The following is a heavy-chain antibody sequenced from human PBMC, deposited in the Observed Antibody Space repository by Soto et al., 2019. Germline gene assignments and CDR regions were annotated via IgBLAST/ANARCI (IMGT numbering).Heavy chain of an antibody. CDR1: GGSFSGYY. CDR3: AIRTIQLDDYGDYVPSYYYYGMDV. CDR2: INHSGST. V-gene: IGHV4-34*01. Sequence: QVQLQQWGAGLLKPSETLSLTCAVYGGSFSGYYWSWIRQPPGKGLEWIGEINHSGSTNYNPSLKSRVTISVDTSKNQFSLKLSSVTAADTAVYYCAIRTIQLDDYGDYVPSYYYYGMDVWGQGTTVTVSS. J-gene: IGHJ6*02. D-gene: IGHD4-17*01.